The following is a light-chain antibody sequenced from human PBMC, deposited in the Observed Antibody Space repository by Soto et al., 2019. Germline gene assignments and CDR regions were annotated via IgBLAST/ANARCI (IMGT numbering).Light chain of an antibody. CDR3: QQYNIWWT. CDR1: QSVSNN. J-gene: IGKJ1*01. CDR2: GAS. Sequence: EIVMMQSPATLSVSPGERATLSCRASQSVSNNLAWYQQKPGQAPRLLIYGASTRATGIPARFSGSGSGTEFTLTISSLQSEDFAVYYCQQYNIWWTFGQGTKVEIK. V-gene: IGKV3-15*01.